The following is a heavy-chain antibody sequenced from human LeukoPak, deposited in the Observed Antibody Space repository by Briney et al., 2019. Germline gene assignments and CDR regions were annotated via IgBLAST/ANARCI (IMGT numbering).Heavy chain of an antibody. D-gene: IGHD3-10*01. CDR1: GGSFSGYY. J-gene: IGHJ6*02. CDR3: ARRYYGSGSPPMDV. V-gene: IGHV4-34*01. CDR2: INHSGST. Sequence: SETLSLTCAVYGGSFSGYYWSWIRQPPGKGLEWIGEINHSGSTNYNPSLKSRVTISVDTSKNQFYLKLSSVTAADTAVYYCARRYYGSGSPPMDVWGQGTTVTVSS.